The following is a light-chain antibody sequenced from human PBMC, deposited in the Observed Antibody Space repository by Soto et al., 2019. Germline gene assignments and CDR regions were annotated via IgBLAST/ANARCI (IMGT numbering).Light chain of an antibody. CDR1: QSIVSY. CDR3: QQSYDTVWT. V-gene: IGKV1-39*01. CDR2: AAS. J-gene: IGKJ1*01. Sequence: DIQMTQSPSSLYASAGDRVTITCRASQSIVSYLNWYQQKPGKAPNLLIYAASSLQSGVPSRFSGSGSGTDFTLTISSLQPEDFAPYYCQQSYDTVWTFGQGTKVEIK.